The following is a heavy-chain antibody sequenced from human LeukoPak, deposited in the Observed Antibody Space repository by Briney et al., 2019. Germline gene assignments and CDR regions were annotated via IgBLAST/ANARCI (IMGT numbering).Heavy chain of an antibody. V-gene: IGHV4-59*01. CDR3: ARAFGYSYGYAFGI. Sequence: PSETLSPTCTVSGGSISSYYWSWIRQPPGKGLEWIGYIYYSGSTNYNPSLKSRVTISVDTSKNQFSLKLSSVTAADTAVYYCARAFGYSYGYAFGIWGQGTMVTVSS. CDR1: GGSISSYY. CDR2: IYYSGST. D-gene: IGHD5-18*01. J-gene: IGHJ3*02.